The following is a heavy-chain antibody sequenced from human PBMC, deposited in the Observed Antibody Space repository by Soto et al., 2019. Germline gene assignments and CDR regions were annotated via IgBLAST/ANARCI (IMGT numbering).Heavy chain of an antibody. D-gene: IGHD2-21*02. CDR3: ARDSPSLAYCGGDCYSIDY. J-gene: IGHJ4*02. V-gene: IGHV1-2*02. Sequence: QVQLVQSGAEVKKPGASVKVSCEASGYTFTDYYMHWVRQAPGQGLEWMGWINSNSGGTNYAQKFQGRVTMTRDTSITTGYMELRRLRSDDTAVYYCARDSPSLAYCGGDCYSIDYWGQGTLVTVSS. CDR2: INSNSGGT. CDR1: GYTFTDYY.